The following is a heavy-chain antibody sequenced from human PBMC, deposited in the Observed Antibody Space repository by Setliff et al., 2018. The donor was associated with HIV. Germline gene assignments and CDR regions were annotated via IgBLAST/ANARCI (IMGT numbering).Heavy chain of an antibody. Sequence: SETLSLTCTVSGASVSTTGYYWGWLRQSPGRGLQWIGTTFYSGSTYYNPSLKSRVTISVDTSKNQFSLKLSSVTAADTAVYYCARGVRGYGEIRYFFYYYYMDVWGKGTTVTVSS. D-gene: IGHD3-9*01. CDR1: GASVSTTGYY. V-gene: IGHV4-39*07. CDR2: TFYSGST. J-gene: IGHJ6*03. CDR3: ARGVRGYGEIRYFFYYYYMDV.